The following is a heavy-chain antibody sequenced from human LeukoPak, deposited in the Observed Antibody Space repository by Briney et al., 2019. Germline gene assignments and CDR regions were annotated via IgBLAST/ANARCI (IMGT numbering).Heavy chain of an antibody. V-gene: IGHV4-59*08. CDR2: IYSSGTT. J-gene: IGHJ4*02. CDR1: GDSISGYY. Sequence: SETLSLTCTVSGDSISGYYWSWFRQPPGKGLESIGYIYSSGTTNYNPSLQSRVTMLVDTSRNQFSLRLSSVTAADTAVYYCARHETGGTYPLKYWGQGTLVTVSS. D-gene: IGHD1-26*01. CDR3: ARHETGGTYPLKY.